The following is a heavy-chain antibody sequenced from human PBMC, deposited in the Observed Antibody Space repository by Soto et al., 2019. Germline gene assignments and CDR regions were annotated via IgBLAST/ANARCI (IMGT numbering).Heavy chain of an antibody. J-gene: IGHJ4*02. V-gene: IGHV4-39*01. Sequence: XGSLWLPCSVSGGCISSSNFYWAWIRQPPGKGLEWIGSIYYIGNTYYNPSLKSRVTMSVDTSKNQFSLKVTSVTAADTAIYYCEREARTNGYNYDYWAQRSLVTVTS. CDR2: IYYIGNT. D-gene: IGHD1-1*01. CDR1: GGCISSSNFY. CDR3: EREARTNGYNYDY.